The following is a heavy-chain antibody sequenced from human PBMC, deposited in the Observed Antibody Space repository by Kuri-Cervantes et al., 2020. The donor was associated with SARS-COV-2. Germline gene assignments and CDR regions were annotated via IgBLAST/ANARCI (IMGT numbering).Heavy chain of an antibody. CDR2: IKQDGGET. Sequence: GESLKISCAASGFTFSNNWMSWVRQAPGKGLEWVAHIKQDGGETYYVDSVKGQFSISRDDAKNSLFLQMNNLRAEDTAVYFCARDLGYCTNTNCYTRLDSWGQGTLVTVSS. CDR3: ARDLGYCTNTNCYTRLDS. CDR1: GFTFSNNW. V-gene: IGHV3-7*03. J-gene: IGHJ4*02. D-gene: IGHD2-2*02.